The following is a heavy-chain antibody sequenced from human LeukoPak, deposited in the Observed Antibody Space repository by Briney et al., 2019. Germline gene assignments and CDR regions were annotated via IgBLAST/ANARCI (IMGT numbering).Heavy chain of an antibody. D-gene: IGHD4-17*01. J-gene: IGHJ6*04. CDR3: ARAPWVTTIYYYYGMDV. CDR1: GGTFSSYA. CDR2: IIPIFGTA. Sequence: SVKVSCKASGGTFSSYAISWVRQAPGQGLEWMGGIIPIFGTANYAQKFQGRVTITADKSTSIAYMELSSLRSEDTAVYYCARAPWVTTIYYYYGMDVWGKGTTVTVSS. V-gene: IGHV1-69*06.